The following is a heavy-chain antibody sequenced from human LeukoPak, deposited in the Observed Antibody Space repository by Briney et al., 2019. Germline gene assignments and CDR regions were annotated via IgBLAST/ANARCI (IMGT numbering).Heavy chain of an antibody. V-gene: IGHV3-48*04. CDR3: ARAAESIVGANSDY. CDR1: GFTFSTYA. D-gene: IGHD1-26*01. Sequence: HPGGSLRLSCAASGFTFSTYAMNWVRQAPGKGLEWVSYISLSSGTIYYADSVKGRFTISRDNAKNSLYLQMNSLRAEDTAVYYCARAAESIVGANSDYWGQGTLVTVSS. CDR2: ISLSSGTI. J-gene: IGHJ4*02.